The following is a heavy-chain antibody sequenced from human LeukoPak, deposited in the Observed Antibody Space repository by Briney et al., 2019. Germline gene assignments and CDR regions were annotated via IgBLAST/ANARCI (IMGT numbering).Heavy chain of an antibody. CDR3: ARGATNDFWTGYGWFDP. V-gene: IGHV3-30*04. Sequence: PGGSLRLSCAASGFTFSSYSMHWVRQAPGKGLEWVAVTSYDEESKFYAVSVKGRLTISRDNSKNSLYLQMNSLRTEDTAVYYCARGATNDFWTGYGWFDPWGQGTMVAVSS. CDR1: GFTFSSYS. CDR2: TSYDEESK. D-gene: IGHD3/OR15-3a*01. J-gene: IGHJ5*02.